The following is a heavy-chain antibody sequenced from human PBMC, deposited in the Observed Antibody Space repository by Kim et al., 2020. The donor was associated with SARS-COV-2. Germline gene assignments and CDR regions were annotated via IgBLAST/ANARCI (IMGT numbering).Heavy chain of an antibody. Sequence: GGSLRLSCSASGFTFSYACISWVRRAPGKGLEWVGRIKRKSDGGTIDYAAPVKDRFTISRDDSRDTLYLQMDSLTTADTAVYYCNTASLRGVSGCMDFWGEGTTVTVSS. CDR3: NTASLRGVSGCMDF. V-gene: IGHV3-15*01. J-gene: IGHJ6*04. CDR1: GFTFSYAC. CDR2: IKRKSDGGTI. D-gene: IGHD3-10*01.